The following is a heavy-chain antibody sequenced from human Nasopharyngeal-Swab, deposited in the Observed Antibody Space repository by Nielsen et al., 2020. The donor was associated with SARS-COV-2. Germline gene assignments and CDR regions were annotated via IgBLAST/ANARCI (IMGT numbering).Heavy chain of an antibody. CDR3: AKEGYYDFWSGYYATHYYGMDV. Sequence: GESLKISCAASGFTFGSYAMSWVRQAPGKGLEWVSAISGSGGSTYYADSVKGRFTISRDNSKNTLYLQMNSLRAEDTAVYYCAKEGYYDFWSGYYATHYYGMDVWGQGTTVTVSS. J-gene: IGHJ6*02. D-gene: IGHD3-3*01. CDR2: ISGSGGST. CDR1: GFTFGSYA. V-gene: IGHV3-23*01.